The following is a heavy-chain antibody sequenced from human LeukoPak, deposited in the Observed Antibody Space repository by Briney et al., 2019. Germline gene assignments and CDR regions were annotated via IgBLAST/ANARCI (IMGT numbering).Heavy chain of an antibody. V-gene: IGHV3-7*01. CDR1: GFTFSNYW. Sequence: AGGSPRLSCAASGFTFSNYWMSWVRQASGKGLEWVANIKEDGSEKYYVDSVKGRFTISRDNAKNSLYLQMNSLRAEDTAIYYCASGRQLGYWGQGTLVTVSS. J-gene: IGHJ4*02. D-gene: IGHD6-6*01. CDR3: ASGRQLGY. CDR2: IKEDGSEK.